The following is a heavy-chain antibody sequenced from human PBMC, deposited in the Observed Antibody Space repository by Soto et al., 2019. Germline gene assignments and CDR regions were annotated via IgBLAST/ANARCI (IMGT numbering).Heavy chain of an antibody. Sequence: GGSLRLSCAASGFTFSSYAMHWVRQAPGKGLEWVAVISYDGSNKYYADSVKGRFTISRDNSKNTLYLQMNSLRAEDTAVYYCARGAYSSSSISTGMDVWGQGTTVTVSS. D-gene: IGHD6-6*01. CDR2: ISYDGSNK. CDR1: GFTFSSYA. V-gene: IGHV3-30-3*01. J-gene: IGHJ6*02. CDR3: ARGAYSSSSISTGMDV.